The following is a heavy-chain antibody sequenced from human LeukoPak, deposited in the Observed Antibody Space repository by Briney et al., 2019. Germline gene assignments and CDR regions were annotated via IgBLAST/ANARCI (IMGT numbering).Heavy chain of an antibody. Sequence: SETLSLTCAVYGGSLSEYYWSWIRQPPGKGLEWIGEINHSLSTNYNPSLKSRVTLSVDTSKNQISLKLSSVTAADTAVYYCASGELRLGELSLYIAGYFQHWGQGTLVTVSS. CDR3: ASGELRLGELSLYIAGYFQH. D-gene: IGHD3-16*02. V-gene: IGHV4-34*01. CDR1: GGSLSEYY. J-gene: IGHJ1*01. CDR2: INHSLST.